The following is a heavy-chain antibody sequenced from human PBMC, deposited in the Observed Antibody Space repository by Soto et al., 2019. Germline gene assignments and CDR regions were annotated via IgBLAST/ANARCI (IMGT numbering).Heavy chain of an antibody. CDR1: GGSFSGYY. Sequence: SETLSLTCAVYGGSFSGYYWSWIRQPPGKGLEWIGEINHSGSTNYNPSLKSRVTISVDTSKNQFSLKLSSVTAADTAVYYCARGPVSTHYDSSAYKDYWGQGTLVTVSS. V-gene: IGHV4-34*01. CDR2: INHSGST. CDR3: ARGPVSTHYDSSAYKDY. D-gene: IGHD3-22*01. J-gene: IGHJ4*02.